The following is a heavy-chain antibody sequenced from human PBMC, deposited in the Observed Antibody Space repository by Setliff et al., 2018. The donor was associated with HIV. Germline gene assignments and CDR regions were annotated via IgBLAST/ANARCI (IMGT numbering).Heavy chain of an antibody. D-gene: IGHD6-19*01. Sequence: ASVKVSCKASGYTFTSYGISWVRQAPGQGLEWMGWISAYNGNTNYAQQLQGRVTLTTDTSTSTAYMELRSLRSDDTAVYCCARFAVAGTKWSDPWGQGTLVTVSS. CDR3: ARFAVAGTKWSDP. V-gene: IGHV1-18*01. J-gene: IGHJ5*02. CDR2: ISAYNGNT. CDR1: GYTFTSYG.